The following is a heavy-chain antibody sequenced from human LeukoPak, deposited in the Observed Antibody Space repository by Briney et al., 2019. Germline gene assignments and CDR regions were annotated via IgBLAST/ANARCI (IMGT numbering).Heavy chain of an antibody. D-gene: IGHD6-6*01. CDR3: AREVGSSSSVDYYYMDV. CDR1: GYTFTGYY. Sequence: PGASVKVSCKASGYTFTGYYMHWVRQAPGQGLEWMGWINPNSGGTNYAQKFQGRVTMTRDTSISTAYMELSRLRSDDTAVYYWAREVGSSSSVDYYYMDVWGKGTTVTVSS. V-gene: IGHV1-2*02. J-gene: IGHJ6*03. CDR2: INPNSGGT.